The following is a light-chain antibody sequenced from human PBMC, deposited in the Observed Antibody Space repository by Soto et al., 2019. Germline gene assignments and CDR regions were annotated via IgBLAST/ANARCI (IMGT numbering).Light chain of an antibody. J-gene: IGKJ2*01. CDR2: AAS. V-gene: IGKV1-39*01. Sequence: DIQMTQSPSSLSASVGERVTITCRASQSIGIYLNWYQQRAGKAPKLLIYAASTLHGGVPARFSGSGSGTDFTLTITSLQPEDFATYYCHQRSNTPRSFGQGTKVEI. CDR1: QSIGIY. CDR3: HQRSNTPRS.